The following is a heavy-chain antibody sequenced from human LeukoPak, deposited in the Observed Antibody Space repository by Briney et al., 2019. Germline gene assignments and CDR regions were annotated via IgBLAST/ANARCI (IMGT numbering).Heavy chain of an antibody. CDR2: ISAYNGNT. CDR3: ATSGSPYSGYDDYQYYFDY. CDR1: GYTFTSYG. J-gene: IGHJ4*02. D-gene: IGHD5-12*01. Sequence: ASVKVSCKASGYTFTSYGISWVRQAPGQGLEWMGWISAYNGNTNYAQKLQGRVTMTTDTSTSTAYMELRSLRSDDTAVYYCATSGSPYSGYDDYQYYFDYWGQGTLVTVSS. V-gene: IGHV1-18*01.